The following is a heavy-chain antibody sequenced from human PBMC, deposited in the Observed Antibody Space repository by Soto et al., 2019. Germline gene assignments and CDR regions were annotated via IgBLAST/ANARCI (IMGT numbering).Heavy chain of an antibody. CDR2: INHSGST. CDR3: ARMSGVRGAHRFDP. CDR1: GGSFSGYY. D-gene: IGHD3-10*01. V-gene: IGHV4-34*01. J-gene: IGHJ5*02. Sequence: QVQLQQWGAGLLKPSETLSLTCAVYGGSFSGYYWSWIRQPPGKGLEWIGEINHSGSTNYNPSLKSRVTISVDTSKNQVSLKLSSVTAADTAVYYCARMSGVRGAHRFDPWGQGTLVTVSS.